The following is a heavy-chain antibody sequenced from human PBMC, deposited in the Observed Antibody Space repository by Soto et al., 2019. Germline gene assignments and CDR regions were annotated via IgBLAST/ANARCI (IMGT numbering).Heavy chain of an antibody. CDR2: MNSDGSNT. J-gene: IGHJ5*02. D-gene: IGHD1-26*01. CDR1: GFTFSNYW. Sequence: EVQLVESGGALVQPGGSLRLSFAASGFTFSNYWMHWVRQAPGKGLVWISRMNSDGSNTVYADAVKGRFTISRDNAKNTLYLQMNSLRVEDTAVYYCATSQGGVSNRPTTSWGQGTLVTVSS. V-gene: IGHV3-74*01. CDR3: ATSQGGVSNRPTTS.